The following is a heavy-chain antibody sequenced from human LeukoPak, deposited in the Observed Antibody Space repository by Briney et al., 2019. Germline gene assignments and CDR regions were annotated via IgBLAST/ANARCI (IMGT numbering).Heavy chain of an antibody. J-gene: IGHJ4*02. D-gene: IGHD3-22*01. CDR3: ARDPYYYDSSGYIDY. CDR2: IWYDGSNK. V-gene: IGHV3-33*01. CDR1: GFTFSSYG. Sequence: GRSLRLSYAASGFTFSSYGMHWVRQAPGKGLEWVAVIWYDGSNKYYADSVKGRFTISRDNSKNTLYLQMNSLRAEDTAVYYCARDPYYYDSSGYIDYWGQGTLVTVSS.